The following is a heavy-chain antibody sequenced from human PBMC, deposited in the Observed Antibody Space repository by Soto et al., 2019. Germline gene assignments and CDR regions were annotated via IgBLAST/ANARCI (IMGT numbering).Heavy chain of an antibody. J-gene: IGHJ2*01. CDR2: INSSSTYT. D-gene: IGHD6-13*01. Sequence: QVQLVESGGGLVKPGGSLRLSCAASGFTFSDYYRSWIRRAPGKGLEWVSYINSSSTYTNYADSVKGRFTISRDNAKNSLYLQMNSLRGEDTAVYYCARIIATAGGRRYFDLWGRGTLVTVSS. CDR1: GFTFSDYY. V-gene: IGHV3-11*05. CDR3: ARIIATAGGRRYFDL.